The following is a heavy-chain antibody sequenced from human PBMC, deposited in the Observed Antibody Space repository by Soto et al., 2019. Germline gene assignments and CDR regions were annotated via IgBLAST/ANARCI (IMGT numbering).Heavy chain of an antibody. J-gene: IGHJ6*02. CDR2: IKSKTDGGTT. CDR3: TTGFLTTVTPYYYYYYGMDV. CDR1: GFTFSNAW. D-gene: IGHD4-17*01. V-gene: IGHV3-15*07. Sequence: SGGSLRLSCAASGFTFSNAWMNWVRQAPGKGLEWVGRIKSKTDGGTTDYAAPVKGRFTISRDDSKNTLYLQMNSLKTEDTAVYYCTTGFLTTVTPYYYYYYGMDVWGQGTTVTVSS.